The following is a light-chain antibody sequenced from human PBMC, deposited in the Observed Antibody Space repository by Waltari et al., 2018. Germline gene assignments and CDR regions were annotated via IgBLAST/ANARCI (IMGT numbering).Light chain of an antibody. V-gene: IGKV3-11*01. J-gene: IGKJ4*01. CDR1: QSVSSY. CDR3: QQRSNWPLT. Sequence: EIVLTQSPVTLSLSPGERAPLSCRASQSVSSYLAWYQQKPGQAPRLLIYDASTRATGVPTRFSGSGSGTDFTLTISSLEPEDVAVYHCQQRSNWPLTFGGGTKVEIK. CDR2: DAS.